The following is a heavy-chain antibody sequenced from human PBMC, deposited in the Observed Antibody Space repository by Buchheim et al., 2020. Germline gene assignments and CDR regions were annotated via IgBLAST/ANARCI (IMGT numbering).Heavy chain of an antibody. CDR1: GFTFSSYS. D-gene: IGHD6-19*01. J-gene: IGHJ5*02. Sequence: EVQLVESGGGLVQPGGSLRLSCAASGFTFSSYSMNWVRQAPGKGLEWVSYISSSSSTIYYADSVKGRFTISRDNAKNSLYLQMNSLRAEDTAVYYCAWIPLAVAGTGDSANWFDPWGQGTL. CDR3: AWIPLAVAGTGDSANWFDP. V-gene: IGHV3-48*01. CDR2: ISSSSSTI.